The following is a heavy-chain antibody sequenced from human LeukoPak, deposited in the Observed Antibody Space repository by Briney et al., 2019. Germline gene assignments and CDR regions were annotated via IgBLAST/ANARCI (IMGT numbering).Heavy chain of an antibody. J-gene: IGHJ1*01. CDR2: ISSSSSYI. V-gene: IGHV3-21*01. CDR3: ARDPPSFQH. CDR1: GFTFSSYG. Sequence: PGGCLRLSCAASGFTFSSYGMHWVRQAPGKGLEWVSSISSSSSYIYYADSVKVRFTISRDNAKNSLYLQMNSLRAEDTAVYYCARDPPSFQHWGQGTLVTVSS.